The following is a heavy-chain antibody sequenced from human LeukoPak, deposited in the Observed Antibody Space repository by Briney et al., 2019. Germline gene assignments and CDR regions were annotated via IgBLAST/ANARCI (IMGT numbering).Heavy chain of an antibody. V-gene: IGHV3-11*01. J-gene: IGHJ6*03. CDR1: GFTFSDYY. CDR2: ISSSGSTI. D-gene: IGHD3-10*01. CDR3: ARDNVAGSGRPLYYYYYMDV. Sequence: MTGGSLRLSCAASGFTFSDYYMSWIRQAPGKGLEWVSYISSSGSTIYYADSVKGRFTISRDNAKNSLYLQMNSLRAEDTAVYYCARDNVAGSGRPLYYYYYMDVWGRGTTVTISS.